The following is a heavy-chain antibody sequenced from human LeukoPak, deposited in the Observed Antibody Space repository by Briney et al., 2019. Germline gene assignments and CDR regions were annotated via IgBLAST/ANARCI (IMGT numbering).Heavy chain of an antibody. CDR3: ARSVEDIVVVPANYYYYYYMDV. CDR2: IYYRGST. CDR1: GGSISSYY. J-gene: IGHJ6*03. Sequence: SETLSLTCTVSGGSISSYYWSWIRQPPGKGLEWIGYIYYRGSTNYNPSLKSRVTISVDTSKNQFSLKLSSVTAADTAVYYCARSVEDIVVVPANYYYYYYMDVWGKGTTVTVSS. V-gene: IGHV4-59*01. D-gene: IGHD2-2*01.